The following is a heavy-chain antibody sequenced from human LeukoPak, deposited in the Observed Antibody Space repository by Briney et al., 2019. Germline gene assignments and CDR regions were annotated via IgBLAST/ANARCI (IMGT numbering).Heavy chain of an antibody. CDR2: IYYSGNT. D-gene: IGHD3-16*01. V-gene: IGHV4-59*01. CDR3: ARDDRGLRY. Sequence: SETLSLTCTVSGGSISSYYWSWIRQPPGKGLEWIGYIYYSGNTNHNPSLKSRVTISVDTSKNQFSLKLNSVAAADTAVYYCARDDRGLRYWGQGTLVTVSS. CDR1: GGSISSYY. J-gene: IGHJ4*02.